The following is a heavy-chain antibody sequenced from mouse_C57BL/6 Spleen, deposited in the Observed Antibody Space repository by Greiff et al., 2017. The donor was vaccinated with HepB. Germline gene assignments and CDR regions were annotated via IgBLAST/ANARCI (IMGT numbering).Heavy chain of an antibody. V-gene: IGHV1-7*01. J-gene: IGHJ4*01. CDR2: INPSSGYT. Sequence: VQLQQSGAELAKPGASVKLSCKASGYTFTSYWMHWVKQRPGQGLEWIGYINPSSGYTKYNQKFKDKATLTADKDSSTAYVQLSSLTYEDSAVYYCARRNDAMDYWGQGTSVTVSS. CDR1: GYTFTSYW. CDR3: ARRNDAMDY.